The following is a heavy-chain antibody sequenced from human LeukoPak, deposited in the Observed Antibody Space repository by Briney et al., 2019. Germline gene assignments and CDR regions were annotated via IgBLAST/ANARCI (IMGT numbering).Heavy chain of an antibody. V-gene: IGHV4-4*07. CDR2: IYTSGST. Sequence: PSETLSLTCTVSGGSISSYCWSWIRQPAGKGLEWIGRIYTSGSTNYNPSLKSRVTMSVDTSKNQFSLKLSSMIAADTAVYYCARVSSSWYQDWYFDLWGRGTLVTVPS. D-gene: IGHD6-13*01. J-gene: IGHJ2*01. CDR1: GGSISSYC. CDR3: ARVSSSWYQDWYFDL.